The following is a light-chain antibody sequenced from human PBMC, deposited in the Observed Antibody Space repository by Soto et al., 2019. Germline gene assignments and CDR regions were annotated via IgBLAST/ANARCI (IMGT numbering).Light chain of an antibody. J-gene: IGLJ2*01. V-gene: IGLV1-47*02. CDR1: SSNIGGTNY. CDR2: SNN. CDR3: ASWDDRLGAVI. Sequence: QLVLTQPPSASGTPGQRVFISCSGSSSNIGGTNYAYWYQHLPGAAPKLLMHSNNLRPSGVPERISGSKSGTSASLAISGLRSEDEAVYYCASWDDRLGAVIFGGGTKVTVL.